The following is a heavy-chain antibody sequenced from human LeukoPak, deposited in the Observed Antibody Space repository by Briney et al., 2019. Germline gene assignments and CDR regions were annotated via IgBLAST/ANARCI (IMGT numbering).Heavy chain of an antibody. CDR2: IYYSGST. D-gene: IGHD3-16*02. CDR1: GGFISSYY. CDR3: ARGYDYVWGSHRALGY. J-gene: IGHJ4*02. Sequence: AQTLSLICTFCGGFISSYYASWIPHPPGKGLEWSGYIYYSGSTNYSPSLKRRVTISVDTSKNQFSLKLTSVTAADTAVYYCARGYDYVWGSHRALGYWGQGTLVTVSS. V-gene: IGHV4-59*13.